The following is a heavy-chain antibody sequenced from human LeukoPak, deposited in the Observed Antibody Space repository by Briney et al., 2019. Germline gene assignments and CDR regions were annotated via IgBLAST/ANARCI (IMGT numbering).Heavy chain of an antibody. CDR1: GDSVSSNSAA. J-gene: IGHJ4*02. Sequence: SQTLSLTCAISGDSVSSNSAAWTWIRQSPSRGLEWLGRTYYRSKWYNDYAVSVKSRITINPDTSKNQFSLQLNSVTPEDMAVYYCARDKYDSSGYLGTLDYWGQGTLVTVSS. D-gene: IGHD3-22*01. V-gene: IGHV6-1*01. CDR2: TYYRSKWYN. CDR3: ARDKYDSSGYLGTLDY.